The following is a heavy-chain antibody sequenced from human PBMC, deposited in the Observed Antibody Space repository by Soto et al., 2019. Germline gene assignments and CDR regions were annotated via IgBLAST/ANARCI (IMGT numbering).Heavy chain of an antibody. V-gene: IGHV4-39*01. D-gene: IGHD2-2*01. Sequence: PSETVSLTCTVSGGSISTSSYHWGWIRQPPGKGLEWIANIYDSGNTYNNPSLKSRVTISVDTSKNQFSLKLTSVTAADTAIYYCARAYGSSTICYNWFDPWGQGTLVTVSS. J-gene: IGHJ5*02. CDR1: GGSISTSSYH. CDR2: IYDSGNT. CDR3: ARAYGSSTICYNWFDP.